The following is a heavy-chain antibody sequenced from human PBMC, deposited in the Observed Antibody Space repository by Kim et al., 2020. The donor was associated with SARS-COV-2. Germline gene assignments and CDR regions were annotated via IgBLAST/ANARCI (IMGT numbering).Heavy chain of an antibody. V-gene: IGHV4-39*01. CDR1: GGSISSSSYY. CDR2: IYYSGST. Sequence: SETLSLTCTVSGGSISSSSYYWGWIRQPPGKGLEWIGSIYYSGSTYYNPSLKSRVTISVDTSKNQFSLKLSSVTAADTAVYYCARQTIAAAGFDWGQGTL. D-gene: IGHD6-13*01. CDR3: ARQTIAAAGFD. J-gene: IGHJ4*02.